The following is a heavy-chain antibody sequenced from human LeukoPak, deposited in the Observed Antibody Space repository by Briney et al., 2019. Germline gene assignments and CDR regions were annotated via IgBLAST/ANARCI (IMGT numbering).Heavy chain of an antibody. Sequence: GGSLRLSCAASGFTFSSYDMHWVRQATGKGLEWVSAIGTAGDTYYPGSVKGRFTISRENAKNSLYLQINSLRAGDTAVYYCARGHSSSWYGGAFDIWGQGTMVTVSS. CDR2: IGTAGDT. CDR1: GFTFSSYD. CDR3: ARGHSSSWYGGAFDI. V-gene: IGHV3-13*01. J-gene: IGHJ3*02. D-gene: IGHD6-13*01.